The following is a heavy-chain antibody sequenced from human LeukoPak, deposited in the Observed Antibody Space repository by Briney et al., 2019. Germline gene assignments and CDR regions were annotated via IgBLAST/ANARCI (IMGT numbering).Heavy chain of an antibody. D-gene: IGHD1-14*01. Sequence: SVKVSCKASGGTLSSYAISWVRQAPGQGLEWMGGIIPMFGIANYAEKFQGRVTITADKSTSTAYMELTSLRSEDTAVYYCARGPEPYYMDVWGKGTTVTVSS. CDR3: ARGPEPYYMDV. CDR2: IIPMFGIA. V-gene: IGHV1-69*10. CDR1: GGTLSSYA. J-gene: IGHJ6*03.